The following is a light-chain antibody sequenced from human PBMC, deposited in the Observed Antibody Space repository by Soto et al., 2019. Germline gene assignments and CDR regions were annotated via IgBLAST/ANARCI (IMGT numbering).Light chain of an antibody. CDR2: EVS. J-gene: IGLJ2*01. Sequence: QSALTQPASVSGSPGQSITISCTGTSSDVGGYNYVSWYQQHPGKAPKLMIYEVSNQPSGVSSRFSGSKSGNTASLTISGLQAEDEADYYCSSYTRSSALVLFGGGTKLTVL. CDR3: SSYTRSSALVL. CDR1: SSDVGGYNY. V-gene: IGLV2-14*01.